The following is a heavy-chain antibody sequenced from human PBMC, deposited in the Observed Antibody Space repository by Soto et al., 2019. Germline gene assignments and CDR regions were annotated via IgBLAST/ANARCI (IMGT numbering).Heavy chain of an antibody. Sequence: QVQLQESGPGLVKPSETLSLTCTVSGGSISRYYWSWIRQPPGKGLEWIGYIYYSGSTADNPSLKRRVTLSVDPPKIPFPLKQSSVTAADTSLYYCARVLFGSNCWFDPWGQGTLVTVSS. CDR3: ARVLFGSNCWFDP. D-gene: IGHD3-16*01. J-gene: IGHJ5*02. V-gene: IGHV4-59*01. CDR1: GGSISRYY. CDR2: IYYSGST.